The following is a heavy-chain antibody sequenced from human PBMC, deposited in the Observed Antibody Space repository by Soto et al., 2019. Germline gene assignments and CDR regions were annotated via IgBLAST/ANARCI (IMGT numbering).Heavy chain of an antibody. Sequence: PGGSLRLSCAASGFTFSSYAMSWVRQAPGKGLEWVSAIGGSGVSTYYADSVKGRFTISRDNSKNTLYLQMNSLRAEDTAVYYCAKSPGMYYYDSSGYYHYDYWGQGTLVTVSS. D-gene: IGHD3-22*01. J-gene: IGHJ4*02. V-gene: IGHV3-23*01. CDR2: IGGSGVST. CDR1: GFTFSSYA. CDR3: AKSPGMYYYDSSGYYHYDY.